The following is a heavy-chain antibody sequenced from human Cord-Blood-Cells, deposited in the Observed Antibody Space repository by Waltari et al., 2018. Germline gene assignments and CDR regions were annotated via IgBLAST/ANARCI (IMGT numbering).Heavy chain of an antibody. Sequence: EVQLVESGGGLIQPGGSLRLSCAASGFTVSSNYMSWVRQAPGKGLEWVSVIYSGGNTYYADSVKGRFTISRDNSKNTLYLQMNSLRAEDTAVYYCATGPVGYYYYGMDVWGQGTTVTVSS. V-gene: IGHV3-53*01. CDR3: ATGPVGYYYYGMDV. CDR1: GFTVSSNY. J-gene: IGHJ6*02. CDR2: IYSGGNT.